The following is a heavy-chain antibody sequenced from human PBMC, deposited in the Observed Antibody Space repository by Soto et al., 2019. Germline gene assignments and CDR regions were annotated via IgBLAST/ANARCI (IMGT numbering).Heavy chain of an antibody. D-gene: IGHD4-17*01. CDR3: ARSYGDYAYYYGMDV. J-gene: IGHJ6*02. CDR1: GYSFLNYW. V-gene: IGHV5-51*01. CDR2: IYPDDSET. Sequence: GESLKISCKGSGYSFLNYWIGWVRQMPVKDLEWIGIIYPDDSETRYSPSFQGRVTISVDRSITTTYLQWNTLQASDTATYYCARSYGDYAYYYGMDVWGQGTTVTVSS.